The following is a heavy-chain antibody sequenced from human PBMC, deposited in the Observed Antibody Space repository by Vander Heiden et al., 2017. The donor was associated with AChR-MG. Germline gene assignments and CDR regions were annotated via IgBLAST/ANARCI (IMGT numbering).Heavy chain of an antibody. J-gene: IGHJ4*02. CDR2: IYYSGST. Sequence: QLQLQESGPGLVKPSETLSLTCTVPGGSISSSSYYWGWIRQPPGKGLEWIGSIYYSGSTYYNPSLKSRVTISVDTSKNQFSLKLSSVTAADTAVYYCAGEYITMVRGVIAYWGQGTLVTVSS. V-gene: IGHV4-39*02. CDR3: AGEYITMVRGVIAY. D-gene: IGHD3-10*01. CDR1: GGSISSSSYY.